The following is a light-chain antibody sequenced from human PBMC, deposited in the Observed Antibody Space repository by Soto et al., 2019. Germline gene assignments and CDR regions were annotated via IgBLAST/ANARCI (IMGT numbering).Light chain of an antibody. V-gene: IGKV3-20*01. CDR2: GAS. CDR3: QQYSGSVLT. J-gene: IGKJ4*01. CDR1: QIVSNNY. Sequence: VLTQSPGTLSSSPGGRVSLSCRASQIVSNNYLAWYQQKSGQAPRLLIFGASNRATGITDRFSGSGSGTDFTLTISGLEPEDFAVYFCQQYSGSVLTFGGGTKV.